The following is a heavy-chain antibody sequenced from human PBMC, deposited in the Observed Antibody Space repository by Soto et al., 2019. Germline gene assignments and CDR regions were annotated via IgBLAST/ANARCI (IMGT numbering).Heavy chain of an antibody. CDR1: GLSSRSHA. J-gene: IGHJ4*02. CDR2: ISGGGYTA. Sequence: EVQLLESGGGLVRPGGSLTISCVVSGLSSRSHAMYWVRQAPGRCLEWVEGISGGGYTAYYPDSVRGRFIITRDNSKNPVCLQIDNLRVDDTAVYYCAKAQVVATIKSNFDYWGQGTLVTVAS. V-gene: IGHV3-23*01. D-gene: IGHD5-12*01. CDR3: AKAQVVATIKSNFDY.